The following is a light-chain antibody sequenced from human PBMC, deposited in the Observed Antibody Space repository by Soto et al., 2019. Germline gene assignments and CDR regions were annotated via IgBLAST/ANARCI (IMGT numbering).Light chain of an antibody. CDR1: QGISSY. Sequence: DIQLTQSPSFLSASVGDRVTITCRACQGISSYLAWYQQKPGKAPKLLIYATSTLQSGVPSRFSGSGSGTEFTLTISSLQPEDFATYYCQQLNSYVGAFGPGTRVDIK. CDR2: ATS. CDR3: QQLNSYVGA. J-gene: IGKJ3*01. V-gene: IGKV1-9*01.